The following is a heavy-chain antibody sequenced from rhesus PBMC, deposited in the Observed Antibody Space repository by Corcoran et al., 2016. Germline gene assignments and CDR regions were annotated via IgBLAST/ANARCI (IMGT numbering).Heavy chain of an antibody. CDR2: MYGSSGST. D-gene: IGHD6-25*01. V-gene: IGHV4-127*01. CDR3: ARVPYSGSFWYFDL. J-gene: IGHJ2*01. CDR1: GYSISSGYD. Sequence: QVQLPESGPGVVKPSETLSLTCGVSGYSISSGYDWSWIRQPPGKGLEWIGYMYGSSGSTKYNPSLKNRVTISKDTSKNQFSLKLSSVTAADTAVYYCARVPYSGSFWYFDLWGPGTPITSSS.